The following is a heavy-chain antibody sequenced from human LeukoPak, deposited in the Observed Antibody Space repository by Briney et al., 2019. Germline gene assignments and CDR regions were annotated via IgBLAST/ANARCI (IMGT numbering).Heavy chain of an antibody. CDR1: GFTFCRYW. J-gene: IGHJ4*02. CDR3: AGTRWLQSAIDY. D-gene: IGHD5-24*01. CDR2: INQDGGEK. V-gene: IGHV3-7*01. Sequence: GGSLRLSCAASGFTFCRYWMSWVRQAPGKGLEWVANINQDGGEKYYVDSVKGRFTISRDNAKNSLYVQMNSLRAEDTAVYYCAGTRWLQSAIDYWGQGTLVTVSS.